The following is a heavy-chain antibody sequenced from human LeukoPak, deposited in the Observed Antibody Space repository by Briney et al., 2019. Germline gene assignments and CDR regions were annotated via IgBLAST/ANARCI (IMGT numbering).Heavy chain of an antibody. Sequence: GGSLRLSCAASGFTFSRAWMSWVRQAPGKGLEWVGRIKSKSDYGTTEYAAPVEGRFITSRDDSKNTLFLQMNSLKTEDTAIYYCTRVTAYYYYGMDVWGQRTTVTVSS. CDR3: TRVTAYYYYGMDV. J-gene: IGHJ6*02. CDR1: GFTFSRAW. V-gene: IGHV3-15*01. D-gene: IGHD2-21*02. CDR2: IKSKSDYGTT.